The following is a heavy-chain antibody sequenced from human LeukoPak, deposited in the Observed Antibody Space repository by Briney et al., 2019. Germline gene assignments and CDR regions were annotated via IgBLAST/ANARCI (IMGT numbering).Heavy chain of an antibody. CDR1: GFTFSSYA. CDR3: AKAGAVVVVVAKFFDY. J-gene: IGHJ4*02. CDR2: ISSSSLYI. Sequence: GGSLRLSCAASGFTFSSYAMNWVRQAPGKGLEWVSSISSSSLYIYYADSVKGRFTIPRDNSKNTLYLQMNSLRAEDTAVYYCAKAGAVVVVVAKFFDYWGQGTLVTVSS. V-gene: IGHV3-21*04. D-gene: IGHD2-15*01.